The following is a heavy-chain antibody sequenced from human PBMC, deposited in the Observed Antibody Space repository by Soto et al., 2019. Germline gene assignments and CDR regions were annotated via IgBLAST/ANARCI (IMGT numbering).Heavy chain of an antibody. J-gene: IGHJ6*02. Sequence: GGSLRLSCAASGFTYDDYAMHWVRQAPGKGLEWVSGISWNSGKIDYADSVKGRFTISRDNAKNSLYPQMSSLRIEDTALYYCAKALFRYFDYYPMDVWGQGTTVTVSS. CDR1: GFTYDDYA. V-gene: IGHV3-9*01. CDR3: AKALFRYFDYYPMDV. CDR2: ISWNSGKI.